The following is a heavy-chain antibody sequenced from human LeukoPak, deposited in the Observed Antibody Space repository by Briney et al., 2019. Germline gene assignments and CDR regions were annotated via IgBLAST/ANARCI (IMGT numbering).Heavy chain of an antibody. Sequence: PSETLSLTCTVSGGSITSHYWSWVRQPPGKGLEWIAYLFDSVRTKDNPSLKSRLTLSADTSKNQFSLRLNSVTAADTAVYYCATIKRGSIFGYFDFWGQGTKVTVSS. J-gene: IGHJ4*02. CDR1: GGSITSHY. CDR3: ATIKRGSIFGYFDF. CDR2: LFDSVRT. D-gene: IGHD5-18*01. V-gene: IGHV4-59*11.